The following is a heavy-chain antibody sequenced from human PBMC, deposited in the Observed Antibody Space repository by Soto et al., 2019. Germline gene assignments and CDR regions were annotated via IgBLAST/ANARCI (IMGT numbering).Heavy chain of an antibody. V-gene: IGHV1-3*01. CDR1: GYTFTSYA. Sequence: VQLVQSGAEVEKPGASVKVSCEASGYTFTSYAMHWVRQAPGQRLEWMGWINAGNGVTKYSEKFQGRVTFTRLASARTAFLEVNSLRSEDTAVYFCARDGCDGGSCYPDYWGQGPLVTVS. CDR3: ARDGCDGGSCYPDY. CDR2: INAGNGVT. D-gene: IGHD2-15*01. J-gene: IGHJ4*02.